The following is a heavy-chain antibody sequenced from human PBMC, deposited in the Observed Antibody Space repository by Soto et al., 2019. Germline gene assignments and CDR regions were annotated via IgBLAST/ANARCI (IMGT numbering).Heavy chain of an antibody. CDR3: ARAWGFYFDF. V-gene: IGHV4-59*01. D-gene: IGHD1-26*01. CDR2: IYYSGST. Sequence: SETLSLTCTVSGGSICSYYWSWIRQPPGKGLEWIGYIYYSGSTNYNPSLKSRVTISVDTSKNQFSLKLSSVTAADTAVYYCARAWGFYFDFWARGILVTVSS. J-gene: IGHJ4*02. CDR1: GGSICSYY.